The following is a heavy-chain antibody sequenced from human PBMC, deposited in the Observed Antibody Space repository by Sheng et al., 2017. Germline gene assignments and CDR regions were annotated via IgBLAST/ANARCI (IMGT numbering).Heavy chain of an antibody. CDR2: INHSGST. Sequence: QVQLQQWGAGLLKPSETLSLTCAVYGGSFSGYYWSWIRQPPGKGLEWIGEINHSGSTNYNPSLKSRVTISVDTSKNQFSLKLSSVTAADTAVYYCARLPXRRGYSERDYWGQGTLVTVSS. CDR3: ARLPXRRGYSERDY. V-gene: IGHV4-34*01. D-gene: IGHD5-12*01. CDR1: GGSFSGYY. J-gene: IGHJ4*02.